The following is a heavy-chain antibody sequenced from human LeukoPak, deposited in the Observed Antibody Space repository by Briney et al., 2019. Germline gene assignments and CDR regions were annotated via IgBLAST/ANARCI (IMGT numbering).Heavy chain of an antibody. V-gene: IGHV3-21*01. CDR1: GFTFSSYS. J-gene: IGHJ5*02. Sequence: GGSLRLSCAASGFTFSSYSMNWVRQAPGKGLEWVSSISSSSSYIYYADSVKGRFTISRDNAENSLYLQMNSLRAEDTAVYYCARDRGTLITMVRGASLVSWFDPWGQGTLVTVSS. CDR3: ARDRGTLITMVRGASLVSWFDP. D-gene: IGHD3-10*01. CDR2: ISSSSSYI.